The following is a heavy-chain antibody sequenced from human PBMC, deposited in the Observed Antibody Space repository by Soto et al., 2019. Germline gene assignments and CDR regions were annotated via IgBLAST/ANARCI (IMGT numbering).Heavy chain of an antibody. CDR2: ISGSGGST. J-gene: IGHJ4*02. CDR1: VFSFSSYA. CDR3: ANASWFGESIDAEY. Sequence: PGGSLRLSCAASVFSFSSYAMNLVRQSPGKGLEWVSGISGSGGSTYYADSVKGRFTISRDNSKNTLYLQMNSLRVEDTAVYYCANASWFGESIDAEYWGQGTLVTVSS. D-gene: IGHD3-10*01. V-gene: IGHV3-23*01.